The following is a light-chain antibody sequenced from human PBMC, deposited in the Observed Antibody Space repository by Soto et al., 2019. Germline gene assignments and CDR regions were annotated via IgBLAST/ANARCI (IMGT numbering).Light chain of an antibody. J-gene: IGLJ1*01. CDR1: SSNIGNNY. V-gene: IGLV1-51*01. Sequence: QSALAQPPSVSAAPGQKVTISCSGSSSNIGNNYVSWYQQLPGTAPKLLIYDNNKRPSGIPDRFSGSKSGTSATLGITGLQTGDEADYYCGTWDSSLSAVVFGTGTKV. CDR2: DNN. CDR3: GTWDSSLSAVV.